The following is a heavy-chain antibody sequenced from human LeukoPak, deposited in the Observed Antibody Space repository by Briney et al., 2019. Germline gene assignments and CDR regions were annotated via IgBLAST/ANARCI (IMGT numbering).Heavy chain of an antibody. CDR3: AKDRILANLEGGFDY. Sequence: GGSLRLSCGVCGITFSSYAMKGVPQSPGRGGEGVSGINTCGDSTFYADSAKGRFTISRENSKKKLYFQLHSLRTADTAPYYCAKDRILANLEGGFDYWGQGTPVTVSS. CDR2: INTCGDST. J-gene: IGHJ4*02. V-gene: IGHV3-23*01. CDR1: GITFSSYA. D-gene: IGHD3-3*01.